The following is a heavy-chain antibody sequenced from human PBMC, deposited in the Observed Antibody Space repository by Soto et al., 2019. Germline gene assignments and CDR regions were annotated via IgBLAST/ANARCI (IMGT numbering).Heavy chain of an antibody. D-gene: IGHD1-26*01. J-gene: IGHJ6*02. CDR3: AKDWGRGGATADYYYALDV. CDR2: ISGSGGSM. Sequence: GGSLRLSCAASGFAFNIYAMSWVRQAPGKGLEWVSIISGSGGSMYYADSVKGRFTISRDNSKNTVYLQMNTLRAEDTAVYYCAKDWGRGGATADYYYALDVWGQGITVTVSS. CDR1: GFAFNIYA. V-gene: IGHV3-23*01.